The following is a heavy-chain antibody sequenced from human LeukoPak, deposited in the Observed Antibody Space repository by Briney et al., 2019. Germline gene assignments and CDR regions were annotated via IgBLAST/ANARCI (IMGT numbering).Heavy chain of an antibody. J-gene: IGHJ6*03. CDR1: GFSFSTYA. CDR3: AKDSGGTYFYYYYYMDV. D-gene: IGHD1-26*01. V-gene: IGHV3-23*01. Sequence: GGSLGLSCAASGFSFSTYAMSWVRQAPGKGLEWVSAISAGGATIYYADSVKGRFTVSRDNSKNTLYLHMNSLRAEDTAIYYCAKDSGGTYFYYYYYMDVWGKGTTVTVSS. CDR2: ISAGGATI.